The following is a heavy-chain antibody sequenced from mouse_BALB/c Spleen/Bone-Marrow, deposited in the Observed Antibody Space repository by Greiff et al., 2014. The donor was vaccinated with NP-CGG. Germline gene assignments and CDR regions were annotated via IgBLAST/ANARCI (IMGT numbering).Heavy chain of an antibody. V-gene: IGHV3-6*02. CDR2: ISYDGSN. CDR1: GYSITSGYY. J-gene: IGHJ4*01. D-gene: IGHD5-5*01. Sequence: LQQPGPGLVKPSQSLSLTCSVTGYSITSGYYWNWIRQFPGNKLEWMGYISYDGSNNYNPSLKNRISITRDTSKNQFFLKLNSVTTEDTATYYCAKGGIYLMDYWGQGTSVTVSS. CDR3: AKGGIYLMDY.